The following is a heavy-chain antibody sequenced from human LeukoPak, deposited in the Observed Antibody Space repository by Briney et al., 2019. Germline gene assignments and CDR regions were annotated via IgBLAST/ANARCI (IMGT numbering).Heavy chain of an antibody. CDR2: IRFDGSNR. D-gene: IGHD1-26*01. CDR3: ARGGSYLSAFDI. Sequence: GGSLRLSCAASAFTFSSYAMHWVRQAPGKGLEWVAFIRFDGSNRYYADSVKGRFTISRDNSKNTLYLQMNSLRAEDTAVYYCARGGSYLSAFDIWGQGTMVTVSS. CDR1: AFTFSSYA. V-gene: IGHV3-30*02. J-gene: IGHJ3*02.